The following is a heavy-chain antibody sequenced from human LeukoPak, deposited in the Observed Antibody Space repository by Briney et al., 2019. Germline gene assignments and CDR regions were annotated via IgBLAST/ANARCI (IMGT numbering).Heavy chain of an antibody. Sequence: GGSLRLSCAASGFTFSSYGMHWVRQAPGKGLEWVAVISYDGSNKYYADPVKGRFTISRDNSKNTLYLQMNSLRAEDTAVYYCATDYGSGSYWGQGTLVPVSS. D-gene: IGHD3-10*01. V-gene: IGHV3-30*03. J-gene: IGHJ4*02. CDR1: GFTFSSYG. CDR2: ISYDGSNK. CDR3: ATDYGSGSY.